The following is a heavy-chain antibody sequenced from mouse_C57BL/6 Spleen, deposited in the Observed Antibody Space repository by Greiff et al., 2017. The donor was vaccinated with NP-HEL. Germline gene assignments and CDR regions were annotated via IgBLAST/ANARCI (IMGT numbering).Heavy chain of an antibody. CDR2: IRSKSNNYAT. CDR3: VRHGSGSYFDY. CDR1: GFSFNTYA. D-gene: IGHD1-1*01. Sequence: EVMLVESGGGLVQPKGSLKLSCAASGFSFNTYAMNWVRQAPGKGLEWVARIRSKSNNYATYYADSVKDRFTISRDDSESMLYLQMNNLKTEDTAMYYCVRHGSGSYFDYWGQGTTLTVSS. J-gene: IGHJ2*01. V-gene: IGHV10-1*01.